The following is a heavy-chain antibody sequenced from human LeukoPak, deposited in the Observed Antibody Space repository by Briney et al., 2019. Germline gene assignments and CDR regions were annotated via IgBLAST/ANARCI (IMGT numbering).Heavy chain of an antibody. J-gene: IGHJ5*02. CDR2: IYSSGST. V-gene: IGHV4-59*08. CDR1: GGSLSSYY. Sequence: SETLSLTCTVSGGSLSSYYWSWIRQPPGKGLEWIGYIYSSGSTNYNPSLKSRVTISVDTSKNQFSLKLSSVTAADTAVYYCARQYSSSTSFDPWGQGTLVTVSS. CDR3: ARQYSSSTSFDP. D-gene: IGHD6-13*01.